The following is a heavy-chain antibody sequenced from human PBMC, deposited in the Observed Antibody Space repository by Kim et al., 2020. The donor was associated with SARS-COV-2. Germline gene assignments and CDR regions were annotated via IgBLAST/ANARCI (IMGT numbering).Heavy chain of an antibody. CDR2: ISGNGGST. D-gene: IGHD6-19*01. Sequence: GGSLRLSCAASGFTFSSYAISWVRQAPGKGLEWVSSISGNGGSTYYADSVKGRFTISRDNSKNTLFPQMNNPRAEATAVYYCATGAGAPFFFDYWGQGT. J-gene: IGHJ4*02. CDR1: GFTFSSYA. V-gene: IGHV3-23*01. CDR3: ATGAGAPFFFDY.